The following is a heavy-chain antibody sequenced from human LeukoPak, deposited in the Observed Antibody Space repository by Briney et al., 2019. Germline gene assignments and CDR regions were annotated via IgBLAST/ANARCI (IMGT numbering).Heavy chain of an antibody. V-gene: IGHV1-2*02. D-gene: IGHD2-2*01. Sequence: ASVKVSCKAFVYTFIYFHLHWFRQPPGQGLEWVGEVNNNNGGTKYAQKFQGRVTLTRDTSIRTAYLELSGLRSDDTAVYYCARDTAPATGLSLDYWGQGTLVTVSS. CDR1: VYTFIYFH. J-gene: IGHJ4*02. CDR3: ARDTAPATGLSLDY. CDR2: VNNNNGGT.